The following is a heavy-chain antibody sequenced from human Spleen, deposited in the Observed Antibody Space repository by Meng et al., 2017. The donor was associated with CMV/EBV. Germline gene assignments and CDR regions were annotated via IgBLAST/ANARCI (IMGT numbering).Heavy chain of an antibody. D-gene: IGHD3-3*01. J-gene: IGHJ6*02. CDR3: ARGPRFLEWLSSLYYYYGMDV. V-gene: IGHV1-8*03. CDR1: GYSLTELS. Sequence: ASVKVSCKVSGYSLTELSIQWVRQATGQGLEWMGWMNPNSGNTGYAQKFQGRVTITRNTSISTAYMELSSLRSEDTAVYYCARGPRFLEWLSSLYYYYGMDVWGQGTTVTVSS. CDR2: MNPNSGNT.